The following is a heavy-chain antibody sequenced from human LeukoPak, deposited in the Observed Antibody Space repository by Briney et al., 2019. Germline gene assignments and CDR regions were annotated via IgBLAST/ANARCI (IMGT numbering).Heavy chain of an antibody. D-gene: IGHD3-10*01. J-gene: IGHJ6*02. Sequence: GGSLRLSCAASGFTFSSYGMHWVRQAPGKGLEWVAVISYDGSNKYYADSVKGRFTISRDNPKNTLYLQMNSLRAEDTGVYYCASTMVRGVNYYYGMDVWGQGTTVTVSS. CDR3: ASTMVRGVNYYYGMDV. V-gene: IGHV3-30*03. CDR1: GFTFSSYG. CDR2: ISYDGSNK.